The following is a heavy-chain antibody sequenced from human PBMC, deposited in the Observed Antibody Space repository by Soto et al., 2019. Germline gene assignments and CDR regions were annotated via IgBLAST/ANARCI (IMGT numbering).Heavy chain of an antibody. J-gene: IGHJ6*02. CDR3: ARAGPYCSGGNCFPGYYYGMDV. CDR2: IWYDGSNK. D-gene: IGHD2-15*01. Sequence: GSLRLSCAASGFTFSSYGMHWVRQAPGKGLEWVAVIWYDGSNKYYADSVKGRFTISRDNSKNTLYLQMNSLRAEDTAVYYCARAGPYCSGGNCFPGYYYGMDVWGQGTTVTVSS. CDR1: GFTFSSYG. V-gene: IGHV3-33*01.